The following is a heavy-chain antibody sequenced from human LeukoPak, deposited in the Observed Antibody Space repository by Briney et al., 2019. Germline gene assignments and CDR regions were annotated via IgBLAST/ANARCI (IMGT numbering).Heavy chain of an antibody. CDR3: ARDTSVVGDAFDI. CDR2: IYTSGST. D-gene: IGHD2-15*01. V-gene: IGHV4-61*02. Sequence: SETLSLTCTVSGGSISSGSYYWSWIRQPAGKGLEWIGRIYTSGSTNYNPSLKSRVTISVDTSKNQFSLKLSSVTAADTAVYYCARDTSVVGDAFDIWGQGTMVTVSS. J-gene: IGHJ3*02. CDR1: GGSISSGSYY.